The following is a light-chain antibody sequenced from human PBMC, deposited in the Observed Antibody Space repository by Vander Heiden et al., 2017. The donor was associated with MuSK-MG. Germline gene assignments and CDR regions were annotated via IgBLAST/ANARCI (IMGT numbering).Light chain of an antibody. V-gene: IGKV4-1*01. CDR3: HQYYNIPRT. J-gene: IGKJ1*01. CDR2: WAS. CDR1: QTVFSYSNNTNN. Sequence: IVLTQSPDSFAVSLGGRATIHCKSSQTVFSYSNNTNNLTWYQQKPGQPPKMLICWASTRGVGVPDRFSGSGSGTEFTLTISSLQAADVASYYCHQYYNIPRTFGQGTKVEIK.